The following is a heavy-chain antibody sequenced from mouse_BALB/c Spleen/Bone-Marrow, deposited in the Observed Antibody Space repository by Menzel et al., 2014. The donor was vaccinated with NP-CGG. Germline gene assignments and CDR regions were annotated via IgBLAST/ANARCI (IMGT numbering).Heavy chain of an antibody. CDR2: INPDSSTI. CDR1: GFDFSRYW. CDR3: ARQGYYGRSDY. D-gene: IGHD1-1*01. V-gene: IGHV4-1*02. J-gene: IGHJ2*01. Sequence: EVNLVESGGGLVQPGGSLKLSCAASGFDFSRYWMSWVRQAPGKGPEWIGEINPDSSTINYTPSLKGKFIISRDNAKKTLYLQMSKVRSEDTALYYCARQGYYGRSDYWGQGTTLTVSS.